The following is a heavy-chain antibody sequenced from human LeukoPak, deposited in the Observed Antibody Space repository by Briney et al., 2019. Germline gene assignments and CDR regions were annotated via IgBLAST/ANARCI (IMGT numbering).Heavy chain of an antibody. J-gene: IGHJ4*02. CDR1: RFTFSNYW. V-gene: IGHV3-72*01. CDR3: ARGLRGYDY. D-gene: IGHD3-10*01. CDR2: TRNKANSYTT. Sequence: GGSLRLSCAASRFTFSNYWMTWVRQAPGKGLEWVGRTRNKANSYTTEYAASVKGRFTISRDDSKNSLYLQMNSMKTEDTAVYYCARGLRGYDYWGQGTLVTVSS.